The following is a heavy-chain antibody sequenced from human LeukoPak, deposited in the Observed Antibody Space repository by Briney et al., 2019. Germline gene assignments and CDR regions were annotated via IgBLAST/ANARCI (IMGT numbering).Heavy chain of an antibody. CDR1: GYSISSGYY. J-gene: IGHJ5*02. D-gene: IGHD6-13*01. V-gene: IGHV4-38-2*02. CDR2: IYHSGST. Sequence: SETLSLTCTVSGYSISSGYYWGWIRQPPGKGLEWIGSIYHSGSTYYNPSLKSRVTISVDTSKNQFSLKLSSVTAADTAVYYCARGCSSSWYSTLGWFDPWGQGTLVTVSS. CDR3: ARGCSSSWYSTLGWFDP.